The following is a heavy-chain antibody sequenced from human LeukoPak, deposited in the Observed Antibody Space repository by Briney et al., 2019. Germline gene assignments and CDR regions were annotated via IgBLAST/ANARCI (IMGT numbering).Heavy chain of an antibody. V-gene: IGHV6-1*01. CDR2: TYYRYKWYN. D-gene: IGHD2-15*01. J-gene: IGHJ4*02. CDR1: GDXXSXXXAA. Sequence: SQTLSLTCAISGDXXSXXXAAXNXXRXXPXXGXEXXGRTYYRYKWYNDYAESVKSRITINPDTSENQFSLQLNSVTPEDTAVYYCASNVAVGGLFDYWGQGTLVTVSS. CDR3: ASNVAVGGLFDY.